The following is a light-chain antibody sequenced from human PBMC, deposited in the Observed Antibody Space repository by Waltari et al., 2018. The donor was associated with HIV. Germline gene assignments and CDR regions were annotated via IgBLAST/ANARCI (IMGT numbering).Light chain of an antibody. CDR3: QQYDDWPRT. CDR2: AAS. Sequence: EVVMTQSPATLSVSPGERAALACRASQSVSRNLAWYQQKPGQPPRLLIYAASTRASGVPVRISGTGSGTEFNLTISSLQSEDFAVYYCQQYDDWPRTFGQGTRVEIK. CDR1: QSVSRN. J-gene: IGKJ1*01. V-gene: IGKV3-15*01.